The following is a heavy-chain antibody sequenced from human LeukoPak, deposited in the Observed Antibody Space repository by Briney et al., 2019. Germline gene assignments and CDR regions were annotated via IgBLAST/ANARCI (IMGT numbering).Heavy chain of an antibody. CDR1: GYTFTSYY. CDR3: ARTECSGGSCYLNFDY. V-gene: IGHV1-46*01. D-gene: IGHD2-15*01. Sequence: GASVKVSCKASGYTFTSYYMHWVRQAPGQGLEWMGIINPSGGSTSYAQKFQGRVTMTRDMSTSTVYMELSSLRSEDTAVYYCARTECSGGSCYLNFDYWGQGTLVTVSS. CDR2: INPSGGST. J-gene: IGHJ4*02.